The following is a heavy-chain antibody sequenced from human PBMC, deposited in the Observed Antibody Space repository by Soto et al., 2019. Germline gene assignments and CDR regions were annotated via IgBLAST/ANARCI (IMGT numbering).Heavy chain of an antibody. J-gene: IGHJ6*02. CDR1: GFTFSDYY. CDR3: ARDGGVIIPGAMGGGYGLDV. Sequence: PGGSLRLSCAASGFTFSDYYMSWIRQAPGKGLEWISYISGRNTFTQYADSVKGRFTISRDNAKNSLYLQLNSLTAEDTAVCYCARDGGVIIPGAMGGGYGLDVWGQGTTVTVSS. V-gene: IGHV3-11*06. D-gene: IGHD2-2*01. CDR2: ISGRNTFT.